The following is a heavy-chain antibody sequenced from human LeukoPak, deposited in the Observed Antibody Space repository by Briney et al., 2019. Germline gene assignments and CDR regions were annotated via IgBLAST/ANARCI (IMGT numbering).Heavy chain of an antibody. V-gene: IGHV3-48*03. Sequence: GGSLRLSCAASGFTFSSHSMLWVRQTPARGLEWLFYISTGGSAVHSAESVRDRFTFSRDNAKNSLYLQMNSLRAEDTSVYYCARAAYMVRGVIITPPFDYWGQGALVTVSS. CDR3: ARAAYMVRGVIITPPFDY. J-gene: IGHJ4*02. CDR2: ISTGGSAV. D-gene: IGHD3-10*01. CDR1: GFTFSSHS.